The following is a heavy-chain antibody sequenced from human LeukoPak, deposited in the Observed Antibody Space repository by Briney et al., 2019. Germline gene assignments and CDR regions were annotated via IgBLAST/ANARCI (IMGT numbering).Heavy chain of an antibody. CDR1: GGSISSGDYY. V-gene: IGHV4-30-4*01. CDR2: IYYSGST. D-gene: IGHD3-16*01. CDR3: ARGGRLPFDY. Sequence: SQTLSLTCTVSGGSISSGDYYWSWIRQPPGKGLEWIGYIYYSGSTYYNPSLKSRVTISVDTSENHVSLKLSSVTAADTAVYYCARGGRLPFDYWGQGTLVTVSS. J-gene: IGHJ4*02.